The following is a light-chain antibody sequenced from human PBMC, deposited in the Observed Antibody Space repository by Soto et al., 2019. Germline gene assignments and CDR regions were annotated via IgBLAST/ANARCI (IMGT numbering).Light chain of an antibody. CDR2: EVN. CDR1: SSDVGAYNY. Sequence: QSALTQPPSASGSPGQSVTISCTGTSSDVGAYNYVSWYQQYPGKAPKLMIYEVNKRPSGVPDRFSGSKSGKTASLTVSGIQPEDEAAYHCTAYEGSNIGVFGGGTKVTVL. CDR3: TAYEGSNIGV. V-gene: IGLV2-8*01. J-gene: IGLJ3*02.